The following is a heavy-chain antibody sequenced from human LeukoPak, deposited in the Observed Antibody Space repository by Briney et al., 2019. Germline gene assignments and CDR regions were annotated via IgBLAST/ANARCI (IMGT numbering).Heavy chain of an antibody. J-gene: IGHJ6*02. CDR3: ARDQVVLRYDFWSGYYDYCYYGMDV. V-gene: IGHV3-53*04. Sequence: GGSLRLSCAASGFTVSSNYMSWVRQAPGKGLEWVSVIYSGGSTYYADSVKGRFTISRHNSKNTLYLQMNSLRAEDTAVYYCARDQVVLRYDFWSGYYDYCYYGMDVWGQGTTVTVSS. CDR2: IYSGGST. D-gene: IGHD3-3*01. CDR1: GFTVSSNY.